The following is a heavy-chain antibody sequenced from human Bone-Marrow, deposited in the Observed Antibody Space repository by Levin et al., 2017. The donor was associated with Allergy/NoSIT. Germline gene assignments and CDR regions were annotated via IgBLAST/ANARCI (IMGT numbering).Heavy chain of an antibody. J-gene: IGHJ6*02. CDR3: ARVGSSTSCYSLAYYGMDV. D-gene: IGHD2-2*01. CDR1: GGSISSSSYY. Sequence: SQTLSLTCTVSGGSISSSSYYWGWIRQPPGKGLEWIGSIYYSGSTYYNPSLKSRVTISVDTPKNQFSLKLSSVTAADTAVYYCARVGSSTSCYSLAYYGMDVWGQGTTVTVSS. CDR2: IYYSGST. V-gene: IGHV4-39*07.